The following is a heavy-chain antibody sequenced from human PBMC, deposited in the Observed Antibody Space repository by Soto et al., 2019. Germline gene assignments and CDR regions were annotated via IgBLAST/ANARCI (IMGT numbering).Heavy chain of an antibody. Sequence: SETLSLTCAVSGGSISSGGYSWSWIRQPPGKGLEWIGYIYHSGSTYYNPSLKSRVTISVDRSKNQFSLKLSSVTAADTAVYYCARVSYYYDSSGYYSPPYYFDYWGQGTLVTVSS. J-gene: IGHJ4*02. CDR2: IYHSGST. V-gene: IGHV4-30-2*01. CDR3: ARVSYYYDSSGYYSPPYYFDY. D-gene: IGHD3-22*01. CDR1: GGSISSGGYS.